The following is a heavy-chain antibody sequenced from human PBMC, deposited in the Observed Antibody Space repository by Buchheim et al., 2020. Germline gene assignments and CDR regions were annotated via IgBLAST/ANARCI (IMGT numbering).Heavy chain of an antibody. Sequence: QVQLVESGGGVVQPGRSLRLSCAASGFTFSSYGMHWVRQAPGKGLEWVAVISYDGSNKYYADSVKGRFTISRDNSKNTLYLQMNSLRAEDTAVYYCARGPSYCSSTSCYALVYWGQGTL. V-gene: IGHV3-30*03. CDR1: GFTFSSYG. CDR2: ISYDGSNK. J-gene: IGHJ4*02. CDR3: ARGPSYCSSTSCYALVY. D-gene: IGHD2-2*01.